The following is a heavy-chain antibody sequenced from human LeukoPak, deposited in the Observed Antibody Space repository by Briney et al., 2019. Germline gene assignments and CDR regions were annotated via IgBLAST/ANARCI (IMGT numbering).Heavy chain of an antibody. CDR2: IGYTGDT. CDR3: ARVEAATTNPRFDF. J-gene: IGHJ4*02. V-gene: IGHV4-31*03. D-gene: IGHD1-1*01. CDR1: GGSINSDAYY. Sequence: PSETLSLTCTVSGGSINSDAYYWSWVRQHPEKGLDWIGYIGYTGDTYHNPSLRSRATISMDTSKTQFSLRLSSVTAADTAVYYCARVEAATTNPRFDFWGQGTPVTVSS.